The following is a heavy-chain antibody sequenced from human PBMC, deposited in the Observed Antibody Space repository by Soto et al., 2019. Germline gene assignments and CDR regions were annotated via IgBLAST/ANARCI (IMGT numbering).Heavy chain of an antibody. Sequence: EVQLLESGGGVVQPGGSLRLSCAASGFTFRNFVMSWVRQAPGKGLEWVSAIRATGGQTFYADSVKGRFTISRDNSKKMLYLQIDSLRAEDTALYFCARHRGWGVVSPSHDSWGQGTLVTVSS. CDR2: IRATGGQT. CDR1: GFTFRNFV. J-gene: IGHJ4*02. D-gene: IGHD2-21*01. CDR3: ARHRGWGVVSPSHDS. V-gene: IGHV3-23*01.